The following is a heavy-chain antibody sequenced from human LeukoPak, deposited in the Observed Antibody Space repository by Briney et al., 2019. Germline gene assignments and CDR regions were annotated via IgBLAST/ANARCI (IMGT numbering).Heavy chain of an antibody. Sequence: GGSLRLSCAASGFTFSNYNMNWVRQAPGKGLDWVSSITSTTSQVHYADSVKGRFTTSRDNAKNSLYLQMNSLRAEDTALYHCARSKVVGATLHYYYYGMDVWGQGTTVTVSS. CDR3: ARSKVVGATLHYYYYGMDV. CDR2: ITSTTSQV. CDR1: GFTFSNYN. V-gene: IGHV3-21*04. J-gene: IGHJ6*02. D-gene: IGHD1-26*01.